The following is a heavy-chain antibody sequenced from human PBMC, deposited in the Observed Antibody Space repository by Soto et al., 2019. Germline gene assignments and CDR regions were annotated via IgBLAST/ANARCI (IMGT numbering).Heavy chain of an antibody. J-gene: IGHJ4*02. CDR1: GGSISSSSYY. V-gene: IGHV4-39*02. CDR2: IYYSGRA. CDR3: ARRGVSCSVDY. Sequence: QLQLQASGPGLVKPSETLSLTCTVSGGSISSSSYYWGWIRQPPGKGLEWIGNIYYSGRAYYNPSLKSRVTISVDMSNNNFSLKLSSVTAADTAVYYCARRGVSCSVDYWGQGTLVTV. D-gene: IGHD3-10*01.